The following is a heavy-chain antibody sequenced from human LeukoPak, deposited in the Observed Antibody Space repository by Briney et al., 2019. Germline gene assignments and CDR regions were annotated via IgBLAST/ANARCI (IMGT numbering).Heavy chain of an antibody. CDR3: AKSTMIRGVIMGFDY. CDR1: GFTFSSYA. CDR2: ISGSGGRT. D-gene: IGHD3-10*01. V-gene: IGHV3-23*01. J-gene: IGHJ4*02. Sequence: GGSLRLSCAASGFTFSSYAVSWVRQAPGKGLEWVSVISGSGGRTYYADSVKGRITISRDNSENTLYLQMNSLRAEDTAVYYCAKSTMIRGVIMGFDYWGQGTLVTVSS.